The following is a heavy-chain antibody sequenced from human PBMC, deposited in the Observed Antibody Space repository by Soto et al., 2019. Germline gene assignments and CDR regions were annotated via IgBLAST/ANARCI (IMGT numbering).Heavy chain of an antibody. V-gene: IGHV3-33*01. CDR3: ARVEFGGYLDY. Sequence: QVQLVESGGGVVQPGRALRLSCSASGFTFSDYGMHWVRQAPGKGLEWVAVIWDDGSTKHYTDSVKGRFTISRDNSKNTLYLQINSLRVEDTAVYYCARVEFGGYLDYWGQGTLVIVSS. CDR2: IWDDGSTK. J-gene: IGHJ4*02. D-gene: IGHD3-10*01. CDR1: GFTFSDYG.